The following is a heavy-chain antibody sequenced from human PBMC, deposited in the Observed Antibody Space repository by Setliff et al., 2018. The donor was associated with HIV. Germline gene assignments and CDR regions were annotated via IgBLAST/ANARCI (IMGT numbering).Heavy chain of an antibody. CDR2: IIPILGTA. CDR3: ARHAGYYDSSGYYYDAFDL. D-gene: IGHD3-22*01. CDR1: GGTFRSNA. V-gene: IGHV1-69*13. J-gene: IGHJ3*01. Sequence: SVKVSCKASGGTFRSNAFSWLRQAPGQGLEWMGGIIPILGTANYAQKFQRRLTITADEVRNTAYVELSSLRSEDTAVYYCARHAGYYDSSGYYYDAFDLWGQGTMVTVSS.